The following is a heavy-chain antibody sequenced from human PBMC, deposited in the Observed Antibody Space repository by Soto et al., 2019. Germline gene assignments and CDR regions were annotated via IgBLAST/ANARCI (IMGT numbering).Heavy chain of an antibody. CDR3: VKGIYGASERNISASFLEWSAGYYYYGMDV. V-gene: IGHV3-64D*08. CDR2: ISSNGGST. J-gene: IGHJ6*02. CDR1: GFTFSSYA. D-gene: IGHD3-3*01. Sequence: PGGSLRLSCSASGFTFSSYAMHWVRQAPGKGLEYVSAISSNGGSTYYADSVKGRFTISRDNSKNTLYLQMSSLRAEDTAVYYCVKGIYGASERNISASFLEWSAGYYYYGMDVWGQGTTVTVSS.